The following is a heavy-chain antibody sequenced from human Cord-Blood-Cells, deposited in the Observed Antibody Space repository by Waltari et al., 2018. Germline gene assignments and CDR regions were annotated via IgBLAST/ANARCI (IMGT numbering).Heavy chain of an antibody. CDR2: ISSSSSYR. CDR1: GFTFSSYH. V-gene: IGHV3-21*01. CDR3: ARSPYDSSGYYYYFDD. D-gene: IGHD3-22*01. J-gene: IGHJ4*02. Sequence: EVQLVESGGALVNPGGSLRVSCAASGFTFSSYHMNWVRHAPGKGLAWVSSISSSSSYRYYADSVKGRFTISRDNAKNSLYLQMNSLRAEDTAVYYCARSPYDSSGYYYYFDDWGQGTLVTVSS.